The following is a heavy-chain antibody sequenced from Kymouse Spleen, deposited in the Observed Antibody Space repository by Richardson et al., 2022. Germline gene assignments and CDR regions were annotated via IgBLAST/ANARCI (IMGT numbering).Heavy chain of an antibody. D-gene: IGHD6-6*01. CDR2: ISGSGGST. J-gene: IGHJ6*02. CDR3: AKEGIAARFFYYYYYYYYGMDV. V-gene: IGHV3-23*04. Sequence: EVQLVESGGGLVQPGGSLRLSCAASGFTFSSYAMSWVRQAPGKGLEWVSAISGSGGSTYYADSVKGRFTISRDNSKNTLYLQMNSLRAEDTAVYYCAKEGIAARFFYYYYYYYYGMDVWGQGTTVTVSS. CDR1: GFTFSSYA.